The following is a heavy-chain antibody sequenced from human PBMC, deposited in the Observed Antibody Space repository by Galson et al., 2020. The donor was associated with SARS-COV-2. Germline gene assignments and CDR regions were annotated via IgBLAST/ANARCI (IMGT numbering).Heavy chain of an antibody. V-gene: IGHV4-39*01. CDR2: IYYSGST. Sequence: SETLSLTCTVSGGSISSSSYYWGWIRQPPGKGLEWIGSIYYSGSTYYNPSLKSRVTISVDTSKNQFSLKLSSVTAADTAVYYCARLVYYDSSGYYTPRNDYWGQGTLVTVSS. D-gene: IGHD3-22*01. CDR1: GGSISSSSYY. CDR3: ARLVYYDSSGYYTPRNDY. J-gene: IGHJ4*02.